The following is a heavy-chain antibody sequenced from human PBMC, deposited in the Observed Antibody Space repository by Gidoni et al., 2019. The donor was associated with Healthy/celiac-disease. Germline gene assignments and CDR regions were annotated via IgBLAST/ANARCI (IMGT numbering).Heavy chain of an antibody. J-gene: IGHJ5*02. V-gene: IGHV1-24*01. CDR3: ATASGAVAAPFDP. Sequence: PAKGLEWMGGFDPEDGETIYAQKFQGRVTMTEDTSTDTAYMELSSLRSEDTAVYYCATASGAVAAPFDPWGQGTLVTVSS. D-gene: IGHD6-19*01. CDR2: FDPEDGET.